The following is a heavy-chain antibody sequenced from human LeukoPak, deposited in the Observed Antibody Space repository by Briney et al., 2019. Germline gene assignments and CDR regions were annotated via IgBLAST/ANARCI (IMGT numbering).Heavy chain of an antibody. Sequence: GESLKISCKGSGYGFIGYWIAWVRQMPGKGLEWMGIIYPGDSHTTYRPSFQGQVTISVDKYINTAYLQWSSLQASDTATYYCARRGVGAVLDIWGRGTMVAVSS. J-gene: IGHJ3*02. CDR1: GYGFIGYW. CDR2: IYPGDSHT. D-gene: IGHD3-16*01. V-gene: IGHV5-51*01. CDR3: ARRGVGAVLDI.